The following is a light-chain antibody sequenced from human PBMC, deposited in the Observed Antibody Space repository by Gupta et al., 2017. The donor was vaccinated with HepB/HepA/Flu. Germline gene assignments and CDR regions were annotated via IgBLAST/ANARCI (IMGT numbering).Light chain of an antibody. CDR3: QLRSNWPPEGT. J-gene: IGKJ4*01. V-gene: IGKV3-11*01. CDR2: DAS. CDR1: QSVASY. Sequence: ESVFTQSTATLSLSTGERATLSCRASQSVASYFAWYQQTPGQAPRLLIYDASSRTPGVTARFSVSGSGTDFTLTISSLDPEHAALSYCQLRSNWPPEGTFGGGTKVEI.